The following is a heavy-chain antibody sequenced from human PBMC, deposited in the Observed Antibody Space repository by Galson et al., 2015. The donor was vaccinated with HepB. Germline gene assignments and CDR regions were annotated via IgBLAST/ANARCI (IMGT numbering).Heavy chain of an antibody. J-gene: IGHJ4*02. V-gene: IGHV1-3*01. Sequence: SVKVSCKASGYNFINYAIHWVRQAPGQGLEWMGWINAGNGNTKYSQKFQGRVTITRDTSANTAYMELLSLRSEDTAVYYCARDIMLTPTGFDCWGQGTLVTVSS. CDR3: ARDIMLTPTGFDC. D-gene: IGHD4/OR15-4a*01. CDR1: GYNFINYA. CDR2: INAGNGNT.